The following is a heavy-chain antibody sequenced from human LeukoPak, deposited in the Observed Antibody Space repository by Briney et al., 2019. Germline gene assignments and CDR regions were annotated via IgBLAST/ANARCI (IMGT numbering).Heavy chain of an antibody. D-gene: IGHD3-10*01. J-gene: IGHJ5*02. CDR3: ARGRGPYGWFDP. V-gene: IGHV3-33*01. CDR1: GFTFSGYG. CDR2: IWYDGSNK. Sequence: GGSLRLSCAASGFTFSGYGMHWVRQAPGKGLEWVALIWYDGSNKNYADSVKGRFTISRDNAKNTLYLQMSSLRVEDTGVYYCARGRGPYGWFDPWGQGTLVTVSS.